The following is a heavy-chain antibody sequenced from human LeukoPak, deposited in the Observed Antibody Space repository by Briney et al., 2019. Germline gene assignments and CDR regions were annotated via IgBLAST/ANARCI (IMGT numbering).Heavy chain of an antibody. CDR3: ARAFSVADF. J-gene: IGHJ4*02. V-gene: IGHV4-59*01. Sequence: SETLSLTCTVSGGSSSSYYWSWIRQPPGKGLEWIGYIYYSGSTNYNPSLKSRVTISVDTSKNQFSLKLSSVTAADTAVYYCARAFSVADFWGQGTLVTVSS. D-gene: IGHD3-3*02. CDR2: IYYSGST. CDR1: GGSSSSYY.